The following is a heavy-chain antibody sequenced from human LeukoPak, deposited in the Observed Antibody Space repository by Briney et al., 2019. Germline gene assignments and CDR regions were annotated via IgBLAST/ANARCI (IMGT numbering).Heavy chain of an antibody. J-gene: IGHJ4*02. CDR3: ARDHKLDY. V-gene: IGHV3-30-3*01. Sequence: PGRSLRLSCAASGFTFSSYAMHWVRQAPGKGLEWVAVISYDGSNKYYADSVKGRFTISRDNSKNTLYLQMNSLRAEDTAVYYCARDHKLDYWGQGTLVTVSS. CDR1: GFTFSSYA. CDR2: ISYDGSNK. D-gene: IGHD1-1*01.